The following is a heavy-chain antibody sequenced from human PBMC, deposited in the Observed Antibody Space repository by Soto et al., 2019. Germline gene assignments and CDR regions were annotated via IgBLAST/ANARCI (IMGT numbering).Heavy chain of an antibody. J-gene: IGHJ4*02. CDR2: MNPNSGNT. D-gene: IGHD5-18*01. Sequence: ASMKVSCKASAYTFTSYDINCVRPATGRRVEWMGWMNPNSGNTGCAQKFQGRVTMSRNTSISTAYMELSSLRSEDTAVYYCAREGGYNYGFDYWGQGTLVTVSS. V-gene: IGHV1-8*01. CDR3: AREGGYNYGFDY. CDR1: AYTFTSYD.